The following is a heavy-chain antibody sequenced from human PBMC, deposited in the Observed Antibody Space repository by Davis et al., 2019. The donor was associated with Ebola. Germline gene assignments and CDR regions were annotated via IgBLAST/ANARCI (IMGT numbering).Heavy chain of an antibody. CDR3: ARVAVGVLRFLEWLPFDY. J-gene: IGHJ4*02. CDR2: INAGNGNT. D-gene: IGHD3-3*01. V-gene: IGHV1-3*01. Sequence: ASVKVSCKASGYTFTSYAMHWVRQAPGQRLEWMGWINAGNGNTNYAQKLQGRVTMTTDTSTSTAYMELRSLRSDDTAVYYCARVAVGVLRFLEWLPFDYWGQGTLVTVSS. CDR1: GYTFTSYA.